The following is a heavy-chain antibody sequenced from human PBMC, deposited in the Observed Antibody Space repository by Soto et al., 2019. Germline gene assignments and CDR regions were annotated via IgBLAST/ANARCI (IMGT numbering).Heavy chain of an antibody. J-gene: IGHJ6*02. D-gene: IGHD1-1*01. V-gene: IGHV1-69*13. CDR3: ARGTVTGSEYNYYYYGMDV. CDR2: IIPLFGTT. Sequence: LVKVSCKASGGTFSSSAIDLVRQAPGQGLEWMGGIIPLFGTTNYAQKLQGRVKLTADESTRTAYMELSTLTSEDTAVYYCARGTVTGSEYNYYYYGMDVWGQGTTVTVSS. CDR1: GGTFSSSA.